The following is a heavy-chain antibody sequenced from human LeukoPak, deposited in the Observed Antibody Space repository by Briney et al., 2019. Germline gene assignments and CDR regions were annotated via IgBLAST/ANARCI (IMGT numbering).Heavy chain of an antibody. CDR1: GYSISSGYY. J-gene: IGHJ5*02. V-gene: IGHV4-38-2*02. CDR2: IYHSGGT. CDR3: ARVSLYRGYCSGGSCYSRWFDP. D-gene: IGHD2-15*01. Sequence: SETLSLTCTVSGYSISSGYYWGWIRQPPGKGLEWIGSIYHSGGTYYNPSLKSRVTISVDTSKNQFSLKLSSVTAADTAVYYCARVSLYRGYCSGGSCYSRWFDPWGQGTLVTVSS.